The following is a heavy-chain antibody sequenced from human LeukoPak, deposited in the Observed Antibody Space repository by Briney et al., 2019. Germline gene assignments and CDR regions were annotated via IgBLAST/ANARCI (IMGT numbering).Heavy chain of an antibody. J-gene: IGHJ4*02. CDR3: VRDYFGQLF. V-gene: IGHV3-74*03. Sequence: GGSLRLSCAPSGFKYNWMQWVRQAPGKGLEWISHIDDGGIDKKYADSVKGRFTMSRDNARDTVYLQMNSLRVEDTAIYYCVRDYFGQLFWGQGTSVTVSS. D-gene: IGHD3-10*01. CDR2: IDDGGIDK. CDR1: GFKYNW.